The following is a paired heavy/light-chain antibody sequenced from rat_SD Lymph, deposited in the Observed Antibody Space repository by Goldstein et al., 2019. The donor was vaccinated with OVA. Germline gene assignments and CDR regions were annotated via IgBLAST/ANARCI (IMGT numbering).Heavy chain of an antibody. V-gene: IGHV5-25*01. CDR3: ARHIVDYGYNYFDY. CDR2: ISTGGGDT. D-gene: IGHD1-9*01. Sequence: EVQLVESGGDLVNPGRSMKLSCAASGFTFSHYYMAWVRQAPTKGLEWVASISTGGGDTYYRDSVKGRFTISRDNAKSTLYLQMDSLRSEDTATYYCARHIVDYGYNYFDYWGQGVMVTVSS. CDR1: GFTFSHYY. J-gene: IGHJ2*01.
Light chain of an antibody. V-gene: IGKV5S2*01. Sequence: DIVLTQSPATLSVTPGESVSLSCRASQGISTGIHWYQQKSNESPRLLIKYASQSISGIPSRFSGSGSGTDFTLSINRVESEDFSVYYCQQSFSMPLTFGSGTKLEIK. CDR1: QGISTG. J-gene: IGKJ5*01. CDR3: QQSFSMPLT. CDR2: YAS.